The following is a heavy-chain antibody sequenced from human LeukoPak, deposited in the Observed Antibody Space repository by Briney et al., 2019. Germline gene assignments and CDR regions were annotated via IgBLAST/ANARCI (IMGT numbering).Heavy chain of an antibody. CDR1: GYTFTSYY. CDR2: INPSGGST. Sequence: SVKVSCKASGYTFTSYYMHWVRQAPGQGLEWMGIINPSGGSTSYAQKFQGRVTMTRDTSTSTVYMELSSLRSEDTAVYYCARDGYYDFWSGYSAYFDCWGQGTLVTVSS. V-gene: IGHV1-46*01. J-gene: IGHJ4*02. CDR3: ARDGYYDFWSGYSAYFDC. D-gene: IGHD3-3*01.